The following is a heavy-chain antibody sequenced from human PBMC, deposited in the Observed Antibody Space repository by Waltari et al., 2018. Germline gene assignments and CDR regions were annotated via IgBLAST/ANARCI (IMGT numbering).Heavy chain of an antibody. CDR2: IYYTGSS. D-gene: IGHD2-15*01. CDR3: ARGVGSLYSWFDP. CDR1: GGSIGPGGYF. J-gene: IGHJ5*02. V-gene: IGHV4-31*03. Sequence: QVQLQESGPGLVQPSQTLSLTCTVSGGSIGPGGYFWSWIRQLPGKGLEWIGYIYYTGSSFYNPSLTSRVTISVDTSKKQFSLKLRSVTAADTAIYYCARGVGSLYSWFDPWGQGALVTVSS.